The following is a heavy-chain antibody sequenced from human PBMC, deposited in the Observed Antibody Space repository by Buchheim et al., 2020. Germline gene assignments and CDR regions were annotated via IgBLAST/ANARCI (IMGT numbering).Heavy chain of an antibody. CDR3: ARNTRDYYYYGMDV. J-gene: IGHJ6*02. Sequence: QVQLQESGPGLVKPSQTLSLTCTVSGGSISSGSYYWSWIRQPAGKGLEWIGRIYTSGSTNYNPSLKSRVNISVDTSKNQFSLKLSSVTAADTAVYYCARNTRDYYYYGMDVWGQGTT. D-gene: IGHD2/OR15-2a*01. CDR1: GGSISSGSYY. V-gene: IGHV4-61*02. CDR2: IYTSGST.